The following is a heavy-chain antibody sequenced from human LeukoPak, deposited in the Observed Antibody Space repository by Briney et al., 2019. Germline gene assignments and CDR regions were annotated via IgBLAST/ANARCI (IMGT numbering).Heavy chain of an antibody. Sequence: PSETLSLTCTVSGDSMRSYYWSWIRQPPGKGLEWIASIYFSGSTNYNPSLKSRVTMSVDTSKNQFSLKLTSVTAADTAVYYCARALPHCSGGSCYSFDYWGQGTLVTVSS. V-gene: IGHV4-59*12. CDR1: GDSMRSYY. CDR3: ARALPHCSGGSCYSFDY. D-gene: IGHD2-15*01. J-gene: IGHJ4*02. CDR2: IYFSGST.